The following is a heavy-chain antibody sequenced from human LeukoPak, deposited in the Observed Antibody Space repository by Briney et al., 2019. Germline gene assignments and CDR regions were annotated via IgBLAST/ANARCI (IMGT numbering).Heavy chain of an antibody. J-gene: IGHJ5*02. CDR2: FDPEEGET. Sequence: ASVKVSCKVSGYTLTELSMHWVRQAPGKGRGWRGGFDPEEGETIYAQKFQGRVTMTEDTSTDTAYMELSSLRSEDTAVYYCATDRDYYDSSGYSPFDPWSQGTLVTVSS. D-gene: IGHD3-22*01. V-gene: IGHV1-24*01. CDR3: ATDRDYYDSSGYSPFDP. CDR1: GYTLTELS.